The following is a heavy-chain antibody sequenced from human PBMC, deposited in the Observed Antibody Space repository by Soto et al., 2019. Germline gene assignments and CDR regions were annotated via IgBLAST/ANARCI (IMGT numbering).Heavy chain of an antibody. CDR1: GDSISNSRFY. J-gene: IGHJ6*02. Sequence: PSETLSLTCSVSGDSISNSRFYWAWIRQPPGEGLEWIGSIYHTGNAYYNPSLKSRVTISVDTSKNQFSLKLISVTAADTAVYYCAREGNSGPYYYGMDVWGQGTTVTVSS. V-gene: IGHV4-39*07. D-gene: IGHD4-4*01. CDR2: IYHTGNA. CDR3: AREGNSGPYYYGMDV.